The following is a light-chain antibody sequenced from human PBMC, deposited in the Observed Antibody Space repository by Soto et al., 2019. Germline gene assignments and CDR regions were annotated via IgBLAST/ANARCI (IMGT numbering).Light chain of an antibody. J-gene: IGKJ4*01. CDR3: QQSYSGPLT. CDR2: GAS. Sequence: DIQMTQSPSSLSASVGDRVTITCRTSQSISTSLNWYQQKAGKAPKLLIYGASTLQSGVPLRFSGIGSGTDFTLSISSLQPEDFATYYCQQSYSGPLTVGGGTKVDIK. V-gene: IGKV1-39*01. CDR1: QSISTS.